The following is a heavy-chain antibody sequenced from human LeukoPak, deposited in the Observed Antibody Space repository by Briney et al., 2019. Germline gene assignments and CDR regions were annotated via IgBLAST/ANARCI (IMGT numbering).Heavy chain of an antibody. J-gene: IGHJ3*02. D-gene: IGHD2-15*01. V-gene: IGHV3-9*01. CDR2: ISWNSGSI. CDR1: GFTFDDYA. CDR3: AKDILGSFDAFDI. Sequence: PGGSMRPSCAASGFTFDDYAMHWVRQAPGKGLEWVSGISWNSGSIGYADSVKGRFTISRDNAKNSLYLQMNSLRAEDTALYYCAKDILGSFDAFDIWGQGTMVTVSS.